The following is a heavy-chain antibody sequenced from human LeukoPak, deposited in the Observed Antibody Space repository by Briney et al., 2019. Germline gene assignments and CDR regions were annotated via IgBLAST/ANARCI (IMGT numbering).Heavy chain of an antibody. CDR1: GGSITSYY. CDR3: ARSFGDLFYAFDI. J-gene: IGHJ3*02. CDR2: IYTSGST. V-gene: IGHV4-4*07. Sequence: SETLSLTCTVSGGSITSYYWSWIRQPAGKGLEWIGRIYTSGSTNYNPSLKSRVTVSVDTSKNQFSLRLSSVTAADTAVYYCARSFGDLFYAFDIWGQGTMVTVSS. D-gene: IGHD3-10*01.